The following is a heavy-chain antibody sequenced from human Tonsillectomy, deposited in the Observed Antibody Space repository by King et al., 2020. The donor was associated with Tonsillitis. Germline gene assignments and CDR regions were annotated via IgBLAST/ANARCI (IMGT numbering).Heavy chain of an antibody. J-gene: IGHJ4*02. CDR3: ARSGGYEWWSFDY. Sequence: VQLVESGGGVVRPGRSLRLSCAASGFTFSSYAMHWVRQAPGKGREWVAVISYDGSNKYYADSVKGRFTISRDNSKNTLYLQMNSLGAEDTAVYFCARSGGYEWWSFDYWGQGTLVTVSS. CDR1: GFTFSSYA. V-gene: IGHV3-30*01. CDR2: ISYDGSNK. D-gene: IGHD5-12*01.